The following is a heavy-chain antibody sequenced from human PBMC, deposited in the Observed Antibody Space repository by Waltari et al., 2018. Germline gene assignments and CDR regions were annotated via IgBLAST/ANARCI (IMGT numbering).Heavy chain of an antibody. Sequence: QVQLQESGPGLVKPSGTLSLTCAVSGGSISSSNWWRWVRQPPGKGLEWIGEIYHSGSTNYNPSLKSRVTISVDKSKNQFSLKLSSVTAADTAVYYCARDSGYCSGGSCYRDYYYGMDVWGQGTTVTVSS. CDR1: GGSISSSNW. V-gene: IGHV4-4*02. CDR2: IYHSGST. J-gene: IGHJ6*02. D-gene: IGHD2-15*01. CDR3: ARDSGYCSGGSCYRDYYYGMDV.